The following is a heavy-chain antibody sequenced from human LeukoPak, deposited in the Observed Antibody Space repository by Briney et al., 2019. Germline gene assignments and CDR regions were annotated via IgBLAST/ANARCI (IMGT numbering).Heavy chain of an antibody. V-gene: IGHV1-8*03. Sequence: GASVKVSCKASGYTFTSYDINLVRQATGQGLEWMGWMNPNSGNTGYAQKFQGRVTITRNTSISTAYMELSSLRSEDTAVYYCARVDVDTAMVHNFDYWGQGTLVTVSS. CDR2: MNPNSGNT. J-gene: IGHJ4*02. CDR3: ARVDVDTAMVHNFDY. D-gene: IGHD5-18*01. CDR1: GYTFTSYD.